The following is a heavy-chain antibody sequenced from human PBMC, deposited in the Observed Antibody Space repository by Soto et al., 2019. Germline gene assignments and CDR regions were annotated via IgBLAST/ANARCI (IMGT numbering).Heavy chain of an antibody. J-gene: IGHJ4*02. V-gene: IGHV1-18*01. CDR3: ARDLPLVDY. CDR2: INAYNGNT. Sequence: QIQLVQSGAEVKKPGASVKVSCKASGYTFSSYHITWVRQAPGQGLERMGWINAYNGNTNYAQNLQGRVTMTTDPSTSTAYLELRSLRADDTAVYYWARDLPLVDYWGQGTLVTVSS. CDR1: GYTFSSYH.